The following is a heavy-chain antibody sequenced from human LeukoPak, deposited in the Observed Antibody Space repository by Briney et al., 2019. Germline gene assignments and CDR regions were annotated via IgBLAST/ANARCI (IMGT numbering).Heavy chain of an antibody. CDR3: ARAVIEDY. CDR1: GFTFSDYY. D-gene: IGHD4-11*01. Sequence: TGGSLRLSCVASGFTFSDYYMNWVRQAPGKGLEWLSFISNGGRDISYADSVKGRFTISRDDARNSLYLQMDNLRAEDTALYYCARAVIEDYWGQGTMLSVCS. V-gene: IGHV3-11*01. J-gene: IGHJ4*02. CDR2: ISNGGRDI.